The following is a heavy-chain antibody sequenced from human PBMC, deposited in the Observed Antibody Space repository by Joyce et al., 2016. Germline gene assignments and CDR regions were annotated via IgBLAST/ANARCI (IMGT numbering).Heavy chain of an antibody. CDR3: ARGVFYDFWSGHFDY. D-gene: IGHD3-3*01. CDR2: IYTSGTT. J-gene: IGHJ4*02. Sequence: QVQLQESGPGLVKPSQTLSLTCTVSGDSLSSSPYYWSWILQPAGKGLEWIGRIYTSGTTNYSPSLESRVTISLDTSKNQFSLKLTSVTAADTAVYYCARGVFYDFWSGHFDYWGQGTRVTVSS. V-gene: IGHV4-61*02. CDR1: GDSLSSSPYY.